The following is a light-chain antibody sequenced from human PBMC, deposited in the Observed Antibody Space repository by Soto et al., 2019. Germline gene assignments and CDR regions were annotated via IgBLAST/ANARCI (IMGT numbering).Light chain of an antibody. V-gene: IGLV2-14*03. J-gene: IGLJ1*01. CDR3: SSYTTSETRV. Sequence: QSVLTQPASVSGSPGQSITISCTGTSSDVGSYNYVPWYQHHPGKVPKLMIYDVSSRPSGVSNRFSGSKSGNTASLTISGLQTEDEADYYCSSYTTSETRVFGTGTKVTVL. CDR1: SSDVGSYNY. CDR2: DVS.